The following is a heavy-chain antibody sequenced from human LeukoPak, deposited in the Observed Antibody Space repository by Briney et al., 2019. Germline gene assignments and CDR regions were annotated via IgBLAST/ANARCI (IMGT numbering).Heavy chain of an antibody. J-gene: IGHJ5*02. D-gene: IGHD6-13*01. CDR3: AKGEGAAAGIRRWFDP. CDR1: GFTFSSYA. V-gene: IGHV3-23*01. CDR2: ISDGGDYT. Sequence: PGGSLRLSCAASGFTFSSYAMPWVRQPPGRELEWVSLISDGGDYTDYADAVKDRLTISSDNSKNTLYLPINGLTEKHTAVNFLAKGEGAAAGIRRWFDPWGQGTLVTVSS.